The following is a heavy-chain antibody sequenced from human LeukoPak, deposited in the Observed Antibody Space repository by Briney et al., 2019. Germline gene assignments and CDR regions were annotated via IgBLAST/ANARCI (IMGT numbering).Heavy chain of an antibody. Sequence: GGSLRLSCAASGFTFSSYSMNWVRQAPGKGLEWVSYISSSSSTIYYADSVKGRFTISRDNAKNSLYLQMNSLRAEDTAVYYCANHVNYDFWSGSEENAFDIWGQGTMVTVSS. V-gene: IGHV3-48*01. CDR3: ANHVNYDFWSGSEENAFDI. D-gene: IGHD3-3*01. CDR1: GFTFSSYS. CDR2: ISSSSSTI. J-gene: IGHJ3*02.